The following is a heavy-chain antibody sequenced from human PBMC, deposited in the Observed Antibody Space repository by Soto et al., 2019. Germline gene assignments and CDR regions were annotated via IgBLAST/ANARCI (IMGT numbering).Heavy chain of an antibody. CDR3: ARGRSGSGSYYNTTHYYYYMDI. Sequence: SETLSLTCAVFGGSFSGYYWSWIRQPPGKGLEWIGEINHSGSTNYNPSLKSRVTISVDTSKNQFSLKLSSVTAADTAVYYCARGRSGSGSYYNTTHYYYYMDIWGKGTTVTVSS. D-gene: IGHD3-10*01. CDR2: INHSGST. CDR1: GGSFSGYY. V-gene: IGHV4-34*01. J-gene: IGHJ6*03.